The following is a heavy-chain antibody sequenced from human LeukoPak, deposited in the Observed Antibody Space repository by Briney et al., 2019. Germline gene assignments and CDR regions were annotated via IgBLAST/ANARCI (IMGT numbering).Heavy chain of an antibody. CDR2: IYHSGST. V-gene: IGHV4-30-2*01. D-gene: IGHD3-10*01. Sequence: SETLSLTCAVSGGSISSGGYSWSWIRQPPGKGLEWIGYIYHSGSTYYNPSLKSRVTISVDRSKNQFSLKLSSVTAADTAVYYCAREGRSGSYRYWGQGTLVTVSS. J-gene: IGHJ4*02. CDR3: AREGRSGSYRY. CDR1: GGSISSGGYS.